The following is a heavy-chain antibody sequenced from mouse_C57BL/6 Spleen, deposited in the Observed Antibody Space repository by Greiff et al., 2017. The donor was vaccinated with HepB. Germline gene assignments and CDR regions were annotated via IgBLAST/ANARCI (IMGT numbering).Heavy chain of an antibody. CDR2: ISYDGSN. D-gene: IGHD4-1*01. CDR3: ARDQLGLGY. CDR1: GYSITSGYY. V-gene: IGHV3-6*01. J-gene: IGHJ2*01. Sequence: VQLQQSGPGLVKPSQSLSLTCSVTGYSITSGYYWNWIRQFPGNKLEWMGYISYDGSNNYNPSLKNRISITRDTSKNQFFLKLNSVTTEDTATYYCARDQLGLGYWGHGTPLTVSS.